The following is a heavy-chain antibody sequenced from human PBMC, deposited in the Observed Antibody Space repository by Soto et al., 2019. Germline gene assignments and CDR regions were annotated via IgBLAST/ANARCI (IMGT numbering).Heavy chain of an antibody. J-gene: IGHJ3*02. Sequence: ASVKVSCKTSGYRFTDYKLHWVRQAPGQGLEWMGIINPSGGSTSYAQKFQGRVTMTRDTSTSTVYMELSSLRSEDTAVYYCARGSMYYDILTGAGDAFDIWGQGTMVTVSS. CDR3: ARGSMYYDILTGAGDAFDI. CDR2: INPSGGST. V-gene: IGHV1-46*03. D-gene: IGHD3-9*01. CDR1: GYRFTDYK.